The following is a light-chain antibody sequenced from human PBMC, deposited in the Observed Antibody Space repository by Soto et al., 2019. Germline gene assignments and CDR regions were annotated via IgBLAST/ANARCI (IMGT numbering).Light chain of an antibody. CDR2: YVS. V-gene: IGKV3-20*01. Sequence: EIVLTQSPGTLSLSPGERATLSCRASQSVRSSFFAWYQQKPGQAPRLLIYYVSVRATGIPDRFSGSGSGTDFTLTINRLEPEDFAVYYCQQYENSVMYTFGQGTNLEIK. CDR3: QQYENSVMYT. J-gene: IGKJ2*01. CDR1: QSVRSSF.